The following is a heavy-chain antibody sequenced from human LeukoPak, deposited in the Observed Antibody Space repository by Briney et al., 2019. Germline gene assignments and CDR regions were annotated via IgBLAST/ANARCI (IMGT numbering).Heavy chain of an antibody. J-gene: IGHJ4*02. CDR3: ARHSVGGLEWLSSHFDY. Sequence: SQTLSLTCTVSGGSISSGGYYWSWIRQPAGKGLEYLGRIHSSGSTNYNPSLTSRVTISRDTSKNHYSLKLSSVTATDTAVYYCARHSVGGLEWLSSHFDYWGQGTLVTVSS. CDR2: IHSSGST. V-gene: IGHV4-61*02. CDR1: GGSISSGGYY. D-gene: IGHD3-3*01.